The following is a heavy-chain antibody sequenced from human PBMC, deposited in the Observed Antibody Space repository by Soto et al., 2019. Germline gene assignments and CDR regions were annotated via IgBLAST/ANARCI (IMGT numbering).Heavy chain of an antibody. D-gene: IGHD1-26*01. CDR3: ARSWGSYYAY. V-gene: IGHV4-59*01. J-gene: IGHJ4*02. CDR2: IYYSGST. Sequence: SETLSLTCTVSGGSISSYYWSWIRQPPGKGLEWIGYIYYSGSTNYNPSLKSRVTISVDTSKNQFSLKLSSVTAADTAVYYCARSWGSYYAYWGQGTLVTVSS. CDR1: GGSISSYY.